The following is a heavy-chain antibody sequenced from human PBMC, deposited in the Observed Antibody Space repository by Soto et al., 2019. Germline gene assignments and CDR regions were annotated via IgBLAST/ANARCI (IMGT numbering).Heavy chain of an antibody. CDR2: IFYSGGT. V-gene: IGHV4-59*01. J-gene: IGHJ4*02. D-gene: IGHD1-1*01. Sequence: PSETLSLTCTVSGDSISTYYWSWIRQPPGEGLQWIGYIFYSGGTAYNPSLKSRVTISLDMSKKQISLKLSSVTTADTATYFCARLQLVQKVIDYWGQGTLVTVSS. CDR1: GDSISTYY. CDR3: ARLQLVQKVIDY.